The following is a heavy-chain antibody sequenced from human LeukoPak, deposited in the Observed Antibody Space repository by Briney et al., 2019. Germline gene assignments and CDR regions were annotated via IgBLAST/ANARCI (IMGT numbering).Heavy chain of an antibody. V-gene: IGHV4-31*03. Sequence: SETLSLTCTVSGGSISSGGYYWSWIRQHPGKGLEWIGYIYYSGSTYYNPSLKSRVTISVDTSKNQFSLKLSSVTAADTAVYYCARIKDNCGGDCYPSMDAFDIWGQGTMVTVSS. CDR1: GGSISSGGYY. CDR3: ARIKDNCGGDCYPSMDAFDI. CDR2: IYYSGST. J-gene: IGHJ3*02. D-gene: IGHD2-21*02.